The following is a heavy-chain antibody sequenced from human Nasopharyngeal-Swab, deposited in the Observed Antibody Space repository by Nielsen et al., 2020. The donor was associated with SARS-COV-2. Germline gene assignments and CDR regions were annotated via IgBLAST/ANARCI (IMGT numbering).Heavy chain of an antibody. Sequence: GGSLRLSCGASGFTFDDYAMHWVRQAPGKGLEWVCLINGDGGTSYYADSVEGRFTISRDNSKNFVYLQMNSPTTEDSGFYYCGKDIQGGEYSSSSADSWGQGTLVTVSS. CDR2: INGDGGTS. D-gene: IGHD6-6*01. J-gene: IGHJ4*02. CDR1: GFTFDDYA. V-gene: IGHV3-43*02. CDR3: GKDIQGGEYSSSSADS.